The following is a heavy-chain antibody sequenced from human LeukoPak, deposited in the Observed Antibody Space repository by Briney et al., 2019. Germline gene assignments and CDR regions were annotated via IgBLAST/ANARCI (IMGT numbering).Heavy chain of an antibody. CDR2: IYTSGSA. D-gene: IGHD3-10*01. V-gene: IGHV4-4*07. J-gene: IGHJ5*02. CDR3: ARGRMFRGGGSDFPFNWFDP. Sequence: PSETLSLTCTVSGGSLSSYYWGWIRQPAGKGLEWIGRIYTSGSANYNPSLTSRLTMSVDTPKNQFSLKLNSVTAADTAVYCCARGRMFRGGGSDFPFNWFDPWGQGTLVTVSS. CDR1: GGSLSSYY.